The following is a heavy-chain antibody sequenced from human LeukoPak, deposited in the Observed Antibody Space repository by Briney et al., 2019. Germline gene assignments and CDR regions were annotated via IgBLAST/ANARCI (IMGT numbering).Heavy chain of an antibody. CDR2: ISWNSGSI. J-gene: IGHJ3*02. CDR3: AKNGETDAFDI. D-gene: IGHD3-10*01. V-gene: IGHV3-9*03. CDR1: GFTFDDYA. Sequence: PGRSLRLSCAASGFTFDDYAMHWVRQAPGKGLEWVSGISWNSGSIGYADSVKGRFTISRDNAKNSLYLQMNSLRAEDMALYYCAKNGETDAFDIWGQGTMVTVSS.